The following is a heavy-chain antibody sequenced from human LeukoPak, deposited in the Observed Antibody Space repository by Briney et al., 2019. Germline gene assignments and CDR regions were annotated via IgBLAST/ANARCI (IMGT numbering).Heavy chain of an antibody. Sequence: PGGSLRLSCAASGFTFSTSWMHWVRQPPGKGLVWVSRINSDGSITTYADSVKGRFTISRDNAKNTLYLQMNSLRAEDTAVYYCARALGSPLDYWGQGTLVTVSS. J-gene: IGHJ4*02. CDR3: ARALGSPLDY. CDR2: INSDGSIT. D-gene: IGHD1-26*01. CDR1: GFTFSTSW. V-gene: IGHV3-74*01.